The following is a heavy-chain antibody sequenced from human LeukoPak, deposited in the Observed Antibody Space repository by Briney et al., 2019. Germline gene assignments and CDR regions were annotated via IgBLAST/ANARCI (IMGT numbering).Heavy chain of an antibody. D-gene: IGHD2-2*01. V-gene: IGHV4-31*03. CDR3: ARASLCSSTSCFSYYYYYGMDV. CDR1: GGSISSGGYS. CDR2: IYYSGST. Sequence: SETLSLTCTVSGGSISSGGYSWSWICQHPGKGLEWIGYIYYSGSTYYNPSLKSRVTISVDTSKNQFSLKLSSVTAAYTAVYYCARASLCSSTSCFSYYYYYGMDVWGQGTTVTVSS. J-gene: IGHJ6*02.